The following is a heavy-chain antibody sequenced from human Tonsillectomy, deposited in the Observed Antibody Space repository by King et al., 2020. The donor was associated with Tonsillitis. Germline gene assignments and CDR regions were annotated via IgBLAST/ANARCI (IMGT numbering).Heavy chain of an antibody. V-gene: IGHV3-23*04. J-gene: IGHJ4*02. CDR3: AKDLMTTVTSLNSAAIDH. Sequence: VQLVESGGGSVQPGGSLRLSCAASGFTFSNYAMNWVRQAPGKGLHGGSGVSGSGGSTYYADCVKGRLTVSRDNSKNTLFLQMNSPRAEDTAVYYCAKDLMTTVTSLNSAAIDHWGQGTLVTVSS. D-gene: IGHD4-11*01. CDR1: GFTFSNYA. CDR2: VSGSGGST.